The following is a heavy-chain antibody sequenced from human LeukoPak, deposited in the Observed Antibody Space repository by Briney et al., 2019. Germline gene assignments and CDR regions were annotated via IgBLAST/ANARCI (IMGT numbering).Heavy chain of an antibody. D-gene: IGHD3-22*01. CDR3: ARMTAYDSSGYYRRYFDY. J-gene: IGHJ4*02. V-gene: IGHV4-38-2*02. Sequence: PSETLSLTCTVSGYSISSGYYWGWIRQPPGKGLEWIGSIYHSGSTYYNPSLKSRVNISVDTSKNQFSLKLSSVTAADTAVYYCARMTAYDSSGYYRRYFDYWGQGTLVTVSS. CDR2: IYHSGST. CDR1: GYSISSGYY.